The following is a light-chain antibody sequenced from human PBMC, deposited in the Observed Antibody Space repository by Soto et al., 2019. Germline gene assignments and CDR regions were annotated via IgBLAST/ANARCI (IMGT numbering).Light chain of an antibody. J-gene: IGKJ3*01. CDR1: QSISEY. Sequence: DIQMTQSPSSPSASVGDRVAITCRSSQSISEYLNWYQQKPGKALKLVIYGASNLQSGVPPRFSGSGSGSEFTLTISGLKHDDFAIYFGQQRYSLTLTFGPGTKVDI. CDR3: QQRYSLTLT. CDR2: GAS. V-gene: IGKV1-39*01.